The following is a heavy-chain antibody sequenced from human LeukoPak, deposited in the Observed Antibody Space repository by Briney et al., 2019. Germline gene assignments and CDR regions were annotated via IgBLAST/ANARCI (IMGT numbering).Heavy chain of an antibody. V-gene: IGHV4-38-2*02. J-gene: IGHJ4*02. CDR3: ARDGSSSSIDY. CDR2: IFHSGST. CDR1: GYSISSGYY. Sequence: SETLSLTCTVSGYSISSGYYWGWIRQPPGKGLEWIGSIFHSGSTYYNPSLKSRVTISVDTSKNQFPLKLSSVTAADTAVYYCARDGSSSSIDYWGQGTLVTVSS. D-gene: IGHD6-6*01.